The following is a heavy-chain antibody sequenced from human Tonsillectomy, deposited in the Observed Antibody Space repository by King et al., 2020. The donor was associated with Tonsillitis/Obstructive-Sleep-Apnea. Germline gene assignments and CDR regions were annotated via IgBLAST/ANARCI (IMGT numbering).Heavy chain of an antibody. CDR3: TAGFSEYCRGGACYYGLDV. CDR2: LKSKTDGGTT. D-gene: IGHD2-15*01. Sequence: VQLVESGGGLVKPGGSLRLSCVASGFAFNKAWMNWVRQAPGKGLEWVGRLKSKTDGGTTDYAAPVKGRFTISRDDSKNTLYLQMNSLKIEDTAVYYCTAGFSEYCRGGACYYGLDVWGQGTAVTVSS. V-gene: IGHV3-15*07. J-gene: IGHJ6*02. CDR1: GFAFNKAW.